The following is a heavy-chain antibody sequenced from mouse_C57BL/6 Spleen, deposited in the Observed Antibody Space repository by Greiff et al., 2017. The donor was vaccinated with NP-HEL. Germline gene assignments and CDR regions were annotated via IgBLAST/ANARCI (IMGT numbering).Heavy chain of an antibody. D-gene: IGHD2-3*01. Sequence: EVKLMESGGGLVKPGGSLKLSCAASGFTFSDYGMHWVRQAPEKGLAWVAYISSGSSTIYYADTVKGRFTISRDNAKHTLFLQRTSLRSEDTAMYYCARLYDGYYEEYAMDYWGQGTSVTVSS. J-gene: IGHJ4*01. V-gene: IGHV5-17*01. CDR1: GFTFSDYG. CDR2: ISSGSSTI. CDR3: ARLYDGYYEEYAMDY.